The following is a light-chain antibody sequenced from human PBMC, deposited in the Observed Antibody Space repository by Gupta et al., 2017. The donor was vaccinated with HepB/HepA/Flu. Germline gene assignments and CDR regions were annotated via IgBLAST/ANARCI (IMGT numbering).Light chain of an antibody. J-gene: IGLJ2*01. Sequence: QVVLTQSPSASASLGASVRLTCTLSSGHSSYSIAWHQQQPQKGPRYLMRLNSDGSFNKGDAIPDRFSGSSSGAERYLIISSLQSEDEADYYCQTWGTAILFGGGTKLTVL. V-gene: IGLV4-69*01. CDR3: QTWGTAIL. CDR2: LNSDGSF. CDR1: SGHSSYS.